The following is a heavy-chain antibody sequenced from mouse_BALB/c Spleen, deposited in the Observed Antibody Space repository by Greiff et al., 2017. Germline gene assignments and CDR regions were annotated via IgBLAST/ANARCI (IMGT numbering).Heavy chain of an antibody. CDR2: INPSTGYT. CDR3: ARGQLVPAWFAY. J-gene: IGHJ3*01. D-gene: IGHD3-1*01. CDR1: GYTFTSYW. V-gene: IGHV1-7*01. Sequence: VKLQQSGAELAKPGASVKMSCKASGYTFTSYWMHWVKQRPGQGLEWIGYINPSTGYTEYNQKFKDKATLTADKSSSTAYMQLSSLTSEDSAVYYCARGQLVPAWFAYWGQGTLVTVSA.